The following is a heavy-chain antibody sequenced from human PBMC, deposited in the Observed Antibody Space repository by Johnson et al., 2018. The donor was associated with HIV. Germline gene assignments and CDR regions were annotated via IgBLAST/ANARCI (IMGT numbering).Heavy chain of an antibody. Sequence: QVQLVESGGGVVQPGRSLRLSCAASGFTFDDYGMSWVRQAPGKGLEWVAVIWYDGSNKYYADSVKGRFTISRDNSKNTLYLEMNSLRAEDTAVYYCAKHYSSSWADAFDIWGQGTMVTVSS. V-gene: IGHV3-33*06. CDR2: IWYDGSNK. CDR3: AKHYSSSWADAFDI. CDR1: GFTFDDYG. J-gene: IGHJ3*02. D-gene: IGHD6-13*01.